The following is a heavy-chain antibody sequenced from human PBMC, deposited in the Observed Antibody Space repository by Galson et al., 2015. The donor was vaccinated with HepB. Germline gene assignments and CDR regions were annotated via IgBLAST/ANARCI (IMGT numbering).Heavy chain of an antibody. J-gene: IGHJ4*02. V-gene: IGHV3-30*04. CDR1: GFTFSSYA. CDR2: ISYDGSNK. D-gene: IGHD3-22*01. Sequence: SLRLSCAASGFTFSSYAMHWVRQAPGKGLEWVAVISYDGSNKYYADSVKGRFTISRDNSKNTLYLQMNSLRAEDTAVYYCARGGYYDSSGSHYWGQGTLVTVSS. CDR3: ARGGYYDSSGSHY.